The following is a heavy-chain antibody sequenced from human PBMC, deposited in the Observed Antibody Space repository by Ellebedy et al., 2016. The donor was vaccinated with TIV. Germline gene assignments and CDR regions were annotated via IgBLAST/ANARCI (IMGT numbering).Heavy chain of an antibody. CDR2: INPDGSKK. V-gene: IGHV3-7*01. D-gene: IGHD3-3*01. CDR3: STVEWYRSAY. CDR1: RFTFSQYW. J-gene: IGHJ4*02. Sequence: GESLKISCAASRFTFSQYWMNWVRQAPGKGLEWVAFINPDGSKKYYVDSVKGRFTISRDNAKNSLYLQMNTLGGEDTAVYYCSTVEWYRSAYWGQGTLVTVSS.